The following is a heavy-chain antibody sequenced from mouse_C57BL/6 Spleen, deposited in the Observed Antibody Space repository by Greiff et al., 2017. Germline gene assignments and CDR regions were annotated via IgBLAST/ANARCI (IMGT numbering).Heavy chain of an antibody. V-gene: IGHV1-22*01. D-gene: IGHD1-1*01. CDR1: GYTFTDYN. CDR3: ARTYGSSLWFAY. J-gene: IGHJ3*01. CDR2: INPNNGGT. Sequence: VQLQQSGPELVKPGASVKMSCKASGYTFTDYNMHWVKQSHGKSLEWIGYINPNNGGTSYNQKFKGKATLTVNKSSSTAYMELRSLTSEDSAVYYCARTYGSSLWFAYWGQGTLVTVSA.